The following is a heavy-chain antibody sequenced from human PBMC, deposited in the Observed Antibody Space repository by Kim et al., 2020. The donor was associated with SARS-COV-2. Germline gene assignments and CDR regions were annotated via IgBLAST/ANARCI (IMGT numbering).Heavy chain of an antibody. CDR2: ISYDGSNK. CDR1: GFTFSSYA. CDR3: ARDSSGWAYYFDY. V-gene: IGHV3-30-3*01. D-gene: IGHD6-19*01. J-gene: IGHJ4*02. Sequence: GGSLRLSCAASGFTFSSYAMHWVRQAPGKGLEWVAVISYDGSNKYYADSVKGRFTISRDNSKNTLYLQMNSLRAEDTAFYYCARDSSGWAYYFDYWGQGT.